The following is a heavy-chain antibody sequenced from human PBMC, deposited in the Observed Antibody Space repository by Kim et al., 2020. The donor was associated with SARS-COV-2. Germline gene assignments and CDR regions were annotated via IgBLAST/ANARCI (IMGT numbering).Heavy chain of an antibody. V-gene: IGHV4-59*01. CDR3: ARTGEYQLHPFDY. CDR1: GGSISSYY. Sequence: SETLSLTCTVSGGSISSYYWSWIRQPPGKGLEWIGYIYYSGSTNYNPSLKSRVTISVDTSKNQFSLKLSSVTAADTAMYYCARTGEYQLHPFDYWGQGTLVTVSS. D-gene: IGHD2-2*01. CDR2: IYYSGST. J-gene: IGHJ4*02.